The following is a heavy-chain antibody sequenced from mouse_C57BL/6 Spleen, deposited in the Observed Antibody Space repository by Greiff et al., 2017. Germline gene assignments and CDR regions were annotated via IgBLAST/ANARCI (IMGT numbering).Heavy chain of an antibody. CDR3: ARKELLSNPWFAY. Sequence: VQLKQSGPVLVKPGASVKMSCKASGYTFTDYYMNWVKQSHGKSLEWIGVINPYNGGTSYNQKFKGKATLTVDKSSSTAYMELNSLTSEDSAVYYCARKELLSNPWFAYWGQGTLVTVSA. V-gene: IGHV1-19*01. CDR2: INPYNGGT. CDR1: GYTFTDYY. D-gene: IGHD2-5*01. J-gene: IGHJ3*01.